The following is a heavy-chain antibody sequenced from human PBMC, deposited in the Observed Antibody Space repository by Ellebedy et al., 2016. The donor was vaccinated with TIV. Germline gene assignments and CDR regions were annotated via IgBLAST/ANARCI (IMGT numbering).Heavy chain of an antibody. D-gene: IGHD6-13*01. Sequence: GESLKISCADSGLIFNRYWMHWVRQAPGKGLEWVAVIWYDGSNKYYADSVKGRFTISRDNSKNTLYLQMNSLRAEDTAVYYCARDLGAANTAAGYWGQGTLVTVSS. V-gene: IGHV3-33*08. CDR2: IWYDGSNK. J-gene: IGHJ4*02. CDR1: GLIFNRYW. CDR3: ARDLGAANTAAGY.